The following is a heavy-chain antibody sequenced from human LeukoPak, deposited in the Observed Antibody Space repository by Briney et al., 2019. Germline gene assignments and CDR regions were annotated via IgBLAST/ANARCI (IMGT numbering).Heavy chain of an antibody. CDR3: ASIESGGYLFAY. CDR2: TYYRSKWSN. D-gene: IGHD3-22*01. CDR1: GDSVSSNSAT. J-gene: IGHJ4*02. V-gene: IGHV6-1*01. Sequence: SQTLSLTCAISGDSVSSNSATWYCIRQSPSRGLEWLGRTYYRSKWSNDYAVSVKSRITINPDTSKNLFSLQLNSVTPEDTAVYFCASIESGGYLFAYWGQGTLVTVSS.